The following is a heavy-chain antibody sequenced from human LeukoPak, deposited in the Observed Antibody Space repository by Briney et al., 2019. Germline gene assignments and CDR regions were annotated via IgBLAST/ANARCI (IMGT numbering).Heavy chain of an antibody. Sequence: GESLKISCKSSGYSFTSYWIGWVRQMPGKGLEWMGIIYPGDSDTRYSPSFQGQVTISADKSISTAYLQWSSLKASDTAMYFCARHLGYCTNGVCSRGAFDIWGQGTMVTVSS. V-gene: IGHV5-51*01. CDR3: ARHLGYCTNGVCSRGAFDI. CDR2: IYPGDSDT. J-gene: IGHJ3*02. CDR1: GYSFTSYW. D-gene: IGHD2-8*01.